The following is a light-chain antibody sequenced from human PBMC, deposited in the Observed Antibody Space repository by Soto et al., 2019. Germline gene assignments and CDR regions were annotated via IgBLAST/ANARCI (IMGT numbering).Light chain of an antibody. CDR1: SSDVGSYNL. V-gene: IGLV2-23*01. CDR2: EGS. J-gene: IGLJ1*01. CDR3: CSYAGTSSYV. Sequence: LTQPASVSGSPGQSITISCPGTSSDVGSYNLVSWYQQHPGKAPKLMIYEGSKRPSGVSNRFSGSKSGNTASLTISGLQAEDEADYYCCSYAGTSSYVFGTGTKVTVL.